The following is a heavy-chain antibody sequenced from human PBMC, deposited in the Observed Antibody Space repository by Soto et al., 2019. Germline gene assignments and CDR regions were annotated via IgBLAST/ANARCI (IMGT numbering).Heavy chain of an antibody. CDR1: GGSISSSSYY. D-gene: IGHD4-17*01. CDR3: ARDTVTTWYYYYGMDV. CDR2: IYYSGST. Sequence: LSLTCTVSGGSISSSSYYWGWIRQPPGKGLEWIGSIYYSGSTYYNPSLKSRVTISVDTSKNQFSLRLSSVTAADTAVYYCARDTVTTWYYYYGMDVWGQGTTVTVSS. V-gene: IGHV4-39*02. J-gene: IGHJ6*02.